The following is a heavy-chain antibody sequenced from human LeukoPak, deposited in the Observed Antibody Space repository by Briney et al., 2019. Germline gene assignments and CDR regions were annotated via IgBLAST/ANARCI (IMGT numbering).Heavy chain of an antibody. CDR2: ISWDGGST. J-gene: IGHJ4*02. CDR3: AKDIGRRDGYNYFDY. Sequence: PGGSLRLSCAASGFTFDDYTMHWVRQAPGKGLEWVSLISWDGGSTYYADSVKGRFTISRGNSKNSLYLQMNSLRTEDTALYYCAKDIGRRDGYNYFDYWGQGTLVTVSS. CDR1: GFTFDDYT. V-gene: IGHV3-43*01. D-gene: IGHD5-24*01.